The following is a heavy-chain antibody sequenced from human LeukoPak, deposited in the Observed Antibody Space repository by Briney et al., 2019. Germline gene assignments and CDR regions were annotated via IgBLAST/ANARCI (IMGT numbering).Heavy chain of an antibody. CDR2: IYYSGNT. CDR1: GGSISGYY. V-gene: IGHV4-59*12. J-gene: IGHJ4*02. D-gene: IGHD1-14*01. Sequence: SETLSLTCTVSGGSISGYYWSWIRQPPGKGLKWIGYIYYSGNTNYNPSLESRVAISVDTSKNQFSLKLSSVTAADTAVYYCARGRNSSHPGLLRYFDYWGQGTLVTVSS. CDR3: ARGRNSSHPGLLRYFDY.